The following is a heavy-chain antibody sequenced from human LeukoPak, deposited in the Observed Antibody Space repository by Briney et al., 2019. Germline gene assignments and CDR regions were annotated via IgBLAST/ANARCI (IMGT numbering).Heavy chain of an antibody. J-gene: IGHJ4*02. D-gene: IGHD4-17*01. V-gene: IGHV3-23*01. CDR1: GFTFSSYA. CDR3: AKDTLYGDYVDY. Sequence: GGSLRLSCAASGFTFSSYAMSWVRQAPGKGLEWVAAISGSGGSTYYADSVKGRFTISRDNSKNTLYLQMNSLRAEDTAVYYCAKDTLYGDYVDYWGQGTLVTVSS. CDR2: ISGSGGST.